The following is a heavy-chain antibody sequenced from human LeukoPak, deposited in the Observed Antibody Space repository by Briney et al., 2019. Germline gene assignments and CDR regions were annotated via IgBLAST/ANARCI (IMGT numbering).Heavy chain of an antibody. CDR1: GFTFSSYA. CDR2: ISTTGDRV. D-gene: IGHD2-8*01. Sequence: GGSLRLSCAASGFTFSSYAMSWVRQAPGKGLEWISYISTTGDRVQYADSVKGRFTVSRDNTKNSLYLQLNSLRAEDTAIYYCARDTKDYWGQGTLVPVSS. V-gene: IGHV3-48*03. CDR3: ARDTKDY. J-gene: IGHJ4*02.